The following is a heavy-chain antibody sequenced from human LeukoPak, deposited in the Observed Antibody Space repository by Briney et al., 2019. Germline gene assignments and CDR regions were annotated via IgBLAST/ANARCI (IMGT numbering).Heavy chain of an antibody. CDR1: GGSISSGGYF. CDR3: ARESGLMEEYQMVSDV. J-gene: IGHJ6*04. V-gene: IGHV4-31*03. CDR2: IYYSGIT. Sequence: PSETLSLTCTVSGGSISSGGYFWSWIRQHPGKGLEWIGYIYYSGITYYNPSLESRVTMSVDTSKNQFSLELSSVTAADTAVYYCARESGLMEEYQMVSDVWGNRTTVTVSS. D-gene: IGHD2-2*01.